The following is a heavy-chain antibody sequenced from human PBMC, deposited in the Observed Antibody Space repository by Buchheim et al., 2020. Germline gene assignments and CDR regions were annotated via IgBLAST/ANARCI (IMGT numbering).Heavy chain of an antibody. CDR1: AFTVSTNY. CDR2: IHNDGTT. CDR3: ASGHHDLDY. J-gene: IGHJ4*02. V-gene: IGHV3-66*02. Sequence: EVQLEESGGGLVQPGGSLRLSCAASAFTVSTNYMTWVRQAPGKGLEWVSTIHNDGTTHYADSVEGRFTISRDNSKSTLYLQMNSLKGEDTALYYCASGHHDLDYWGQGTL.